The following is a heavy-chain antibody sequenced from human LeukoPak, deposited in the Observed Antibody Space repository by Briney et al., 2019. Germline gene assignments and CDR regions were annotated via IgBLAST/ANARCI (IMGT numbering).Heavy chain of an antibody. D-gene: IGHD6-13*01. CDR2: IKPDGSET. Sequence: HPGGSLRLTCAASGFTFSRFWMTWVRQAPEKGLEWVANIKPDGSETYYLDSVKCRFTISRDNAKNSLYLQMNSLRAEDTAVYYCARAPSGMSPDDYWGQGTLVTVSS. J-gene: IGHJ4*02. V-gene: IGHV3-7*01. CDR3: ARAPSGMSPDDY. CDR1: GFTFSRFW.